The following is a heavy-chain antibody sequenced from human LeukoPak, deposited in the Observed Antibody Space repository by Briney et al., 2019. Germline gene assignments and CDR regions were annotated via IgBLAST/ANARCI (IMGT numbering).Heavy chain of an antibody. CDR2: FTGSGGTT. D-gene: IGHD2-15*01. CDR1: GFTFSGYA. V-gene: IGHV3-23*01. J-gene: IGHJ4*02. Sequence: GGSLRLSCAASGFTFSGYAMSWVRQAPGKGLEWVSTFTGSGGTTYYADSVKGRFTISRDNSKNTLYLQMNSLRAEDTAVYYCAKGRGYCSGGSCYSGFDYWGQGTLVTVSS. CDR3: AKGRGYCSGGSCYSGFDY.